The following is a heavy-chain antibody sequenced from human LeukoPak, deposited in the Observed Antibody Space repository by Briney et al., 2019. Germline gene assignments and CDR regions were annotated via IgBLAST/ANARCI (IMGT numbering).Heavy chain of an antibody. CDR3: AKGIYSSGWSYFDY. Sequence: GGSLRLSFAASGFTFSNSAMSWVRQAPGKGLEWVSTLSGSGITTYYADSVKGRFTISRDNSKNTLYLQMNSLSAEDTAVYYCAKGIYSSGWSYFDYWGHGTLVTVSS. CDR2: LSGSGITT. D-gene: IGHD6-19*01. J-gene: IGHJ4*01. CDR1: GFTFSNSA. V-gene: IGHV3-23*01.